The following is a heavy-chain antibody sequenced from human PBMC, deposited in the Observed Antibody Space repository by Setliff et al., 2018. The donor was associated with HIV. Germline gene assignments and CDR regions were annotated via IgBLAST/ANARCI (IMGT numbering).Heavy chain of an antibody. CDR3: AKKGRYYYGSGVTTDYFDD. Sequence: SETLSLTCDVSGGSFSGYYWSWIRQPPGKGLEWIGEINHSGSANYNPSLKSRVTISLDTSKNHFSLKVTSVTAADTATYYCAKKGRYYYGSGVTTDYFDDWGQGTPVTVSS. CDR2: INHSGSA. CDR1: GGSFSGYY. V-gene: IGHV4-34*01. J-gene: IGHJ4*02. D-gene: IGHD3-10*01.